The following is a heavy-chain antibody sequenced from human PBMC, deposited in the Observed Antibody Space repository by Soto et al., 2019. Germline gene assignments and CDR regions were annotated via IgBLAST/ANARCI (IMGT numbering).Heavy chain of an antibody. D-gene: IGHD4-17*01. Sequence: AGGSPRLSCATSGFSFYNYAMYWVRQAPGKGLEWVSGISGSDGSTYYADSVKGRFTISSDSSKNTVYLQLNSLGAEDTAVYYCAGRLRGSWGQGTLVTVSS. CDR2: ISGSDGST. CDR1: GFSFYNYA. CDR3: AGRLRGS. V-gene: IGHV3-23*01. J-gene: IGHJ5*02.